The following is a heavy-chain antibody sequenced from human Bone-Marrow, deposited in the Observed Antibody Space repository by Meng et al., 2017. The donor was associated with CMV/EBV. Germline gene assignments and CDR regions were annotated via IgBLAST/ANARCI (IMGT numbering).Heavy chain of an antibody. Sequence: EVQLVESGXGLVQLGGSLRLSCAVSGFTLTRYWMHWVREVPGKGLEWVSRIDIDGRDITYADSVRGRFSISRDDAKNTLYLQMNSLRIEDTAVYYCARGVAETLGWEMGYWGQGTLVTVSS. CDR3: ARGVAETLGWEMGY. J-gene: IGHJ4*02. D-gene: IGHD1-26*01. CDR1: GFTLTRYW. V-gene: IGHV3-74*03. CDR2: IDIDGRDI.